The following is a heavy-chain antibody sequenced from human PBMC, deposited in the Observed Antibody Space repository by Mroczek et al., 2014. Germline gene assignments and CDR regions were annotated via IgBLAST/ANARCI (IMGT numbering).Heavy chain of an antibody. D-gene: IGHD4-23*01. V-gene: IGHV4-34*01. CDR1: VGPSVVTT. Sequence: QVQLQHGAAGLLKPSETLSLTCAVYVGPSVVTTGAGSASPQGRGWSGLGKVNHSGSTNYNPSLKSRVTISVDTSKNQFSLKLSSVTAADTAVYYCARGRTTVVTPYYYYYMDVWGKGTTVTVSS. J-gene: IGHJ6*03. CDR2: VNHSGST. CDR3: ARGRTTVVTPYYYYYMDV.